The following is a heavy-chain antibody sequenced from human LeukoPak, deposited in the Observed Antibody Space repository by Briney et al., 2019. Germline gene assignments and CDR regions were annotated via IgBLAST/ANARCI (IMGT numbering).Heavy chain of an antibody. CDR3: ARDGSSGWYGGAFDI. CDR1: GGSISSSNW. D-gene: IGHD6-19*01. V-gene: IGHV4-4*02. Sequence: SETLSLTCAVSGGSISSSNWWSWVRQPPGKGLEWIGQIYDSGSTNYNPSLKSRVTISLDKSKKQFSLKLTSVTAADTAVYYCARDGSSGWYGGAFDIWGQGTMVTVSS. J-gene: IGHJ3*02. CDR2: IYDSGST.